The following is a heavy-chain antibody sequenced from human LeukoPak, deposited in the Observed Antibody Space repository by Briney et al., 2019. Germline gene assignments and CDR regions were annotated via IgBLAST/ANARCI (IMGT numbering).Heavy chain of an antibody. CDR3: ARDLLAGYSSGWYFDY. Sequence: GGSLRLSCAASGFTFSSYSMNWVRQAPGKGLEWVSSISSSSSYIYYADSVKGRFTISRDNAKNSLYLQMNSLRAEDTAVYYCARDLLAGYSSGWYFDYWGQGTLVTVSS. D-gene: IGHD6-19*01. CDR2: ISSSSSYI. V-gene: IGHV3-21*01. CDR1: GFTFSSYS. J-gene: IGHJ4*02.